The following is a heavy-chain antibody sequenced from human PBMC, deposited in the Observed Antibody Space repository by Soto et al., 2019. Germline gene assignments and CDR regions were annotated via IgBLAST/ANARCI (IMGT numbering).Heavy chain of an antibody. CDR3: ARDHPPAHSSGFYGY. J-gene: IGHJ4*02. Sequence: GASVKVSCKASGYSFTRNLIHWVRQAPGQGLEWMGIINPSGGFTAYAQKFQGRVNMTRDTSTRTVYMQLSGLRSDDTASYYCARDHPPAHSSGFYGYWGQGTLVTVSS. D-gene: IGHD3-22*01. V-gene: IGHV1-46*01. CDR2: INPSGGFT. CDR1: GYSFTRNL.